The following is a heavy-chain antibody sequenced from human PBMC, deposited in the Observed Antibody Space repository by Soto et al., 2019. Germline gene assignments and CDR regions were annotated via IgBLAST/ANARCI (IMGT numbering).Heavy chain of an antibody. D-gene: IGHD3-16*01. CDR1: GGSINSFY. J-gene: IGHJ4*02. CDR3: ARSRNFDYAFY. Sequence: SETLSLTCTVSGGSINSFYWSWIRRTPGKGLEYIGYIYYSGSTTYNPSLKSRVTISVDTSKSQFSLKLSSVTAADTAVYYCARSRNFDYAFYWGQGALVTVSS. CDR2: IYYSGST. V-gene: IGHV4-59*01.